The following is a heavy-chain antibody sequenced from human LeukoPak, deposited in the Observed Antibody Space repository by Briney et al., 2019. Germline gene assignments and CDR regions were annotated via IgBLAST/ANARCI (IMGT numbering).Heavy chain of an antibody. CDR1: AVALTGYW. CDR3: VRDPMIAGDY. D-gene: IGHD2-21*01. V-gene: IGHV3-74*01. Sequence: GGSLRLSCAAYAVALTGYWMHWFRQAPGKGPVWVSRIHSNGRTIDYAESVKGRFITSRDNAKNMLYLQMNSLRVEDTALYFCVRDPMIAGDYWGQGTRVTVST. CDR2: IHSNGRTI. J-gene: IGHJ4*02.